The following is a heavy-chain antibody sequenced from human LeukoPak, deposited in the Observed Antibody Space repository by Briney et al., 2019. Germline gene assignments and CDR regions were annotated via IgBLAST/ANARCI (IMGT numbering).Heavy chain of an antibody. D-gene: IGHD3-22*01. Sequence: ASVKVSCKASGYAFTTYDISWVRQAPGQGLEWVGWISTYHGNTNYAQNFQGRVTMTTETPTSTASMELRSLRSDDTAVYYCARAPRPSYESSGYYLDYWGQGTLVTVS. V-gene: IGHV1-18*01. J-gene: IGHJ4*02. CDR2: ISTYHGNT. CDR1: GYAFTTYD. CDR3: ARAPRPSYESSGYYLDY.